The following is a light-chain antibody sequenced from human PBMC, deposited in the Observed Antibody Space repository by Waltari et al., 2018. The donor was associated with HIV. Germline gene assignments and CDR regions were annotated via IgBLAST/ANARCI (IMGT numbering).Light chain of an antibody. V-gene: IGLV3-25*03. CDR1: AMPNQY. Sequence: SSELTQPPSLSVPPGQTARITCSGDAMPNQYAYWYQQKPGQAPILIIYEDTERPSGIPERFSGATSGTTVTLTISGVQAEDEADYHWQSADSSGAYWVFGGGTRLTV. CDR3: QSADSSGAYWV. J-gene: IGLJ3*02. CDR2: EDT.